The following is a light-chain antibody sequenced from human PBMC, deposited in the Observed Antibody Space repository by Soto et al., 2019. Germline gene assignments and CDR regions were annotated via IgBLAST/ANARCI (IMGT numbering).Light chain of an antibody. CDR3: SSYAGSDNLV. V-gene: IGLV2-8*01. CDR1: SSDIGAYNY. CDR2: EVI. J-gene: IGLJ3*02. Sequence: QSVLTQPPSASGSPGQSVTISCTGTSSDIGAYNYVSWYQQHPGKAPRLLIYEVIKWPSGVPDRFSGSKSGNSASLTVSGLQGEDEADYFCSSYAGSDNLVFGGGTKLTVL.